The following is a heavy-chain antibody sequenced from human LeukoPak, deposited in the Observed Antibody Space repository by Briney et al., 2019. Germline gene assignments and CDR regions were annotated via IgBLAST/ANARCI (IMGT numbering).Heavy chain of an antibody. D-gene: IGHD3-10*01. Sequence: YPSETLSLTCAVYGGSFSGYCWSWIRQPPGKRLEWIGEINHSGSTNYNPSLKSRVTISVDTSKNHFSLKLSSVTAADTAVYYCARALWFGEIDPWGQGTLVTVSS. CDR1: GGSFSGYC. V-gene: IGHV4-34*01. CDR2: INHSGST. CDR3: ARALWFGEIDP. J-gene: IGHJ5*02.